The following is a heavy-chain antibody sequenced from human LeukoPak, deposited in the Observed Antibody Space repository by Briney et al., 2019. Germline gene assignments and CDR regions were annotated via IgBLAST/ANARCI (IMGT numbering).Heavy chain of an antibody. J-gene: IGHJ4*02. CDR2: IIPIFGTA. CDR1: GGTFSSYA. Sequence: ASVKVSCKASGGTFSSYAISWVRQAPGQGLEWMGGIIPIFGTANYAQKFQGRVTITADESTSTAYMELSSLRSEDTAVYYCATSPYPSSSLYYWGQGTLVTVSS. CDR3: ATSPYPSSSLYY. V-gene: IGHV1-69*01. D-gene: IGHD6-13*01.